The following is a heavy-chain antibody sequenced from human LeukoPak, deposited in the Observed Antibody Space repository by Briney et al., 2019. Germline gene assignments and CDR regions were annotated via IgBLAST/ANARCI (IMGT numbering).Heavy chain of an antibody. D-gene: IGHD6-19*01. Sequence: PGGSLRLSCAASGFTFSSYAMHWVRQAPGKGLEWVAVISYDGHNKYYADSVKGRFTISRDNSKNTLYLQMNSLRAEDTAVFYCARSSDTPGYSSGWYTVDHWGQGTLVTVSS. CDR3: ARSSDTPGYSSGWYTVDH. V-gene: IGHV3-30-3*01. J-gene: IGHJ4*02. CDR2: ISYDGHNK. CDR1: GFTFSSYA.